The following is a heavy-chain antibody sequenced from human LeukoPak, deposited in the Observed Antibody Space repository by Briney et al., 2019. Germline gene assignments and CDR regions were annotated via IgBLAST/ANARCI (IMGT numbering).Heavy chain of an antibody. V-gene: IGHV4-59*08. D-gene: IGHD3-22*01. CDR2: IYDTSYT. CDR1: GGSIGSYY. CDR3: ARLPVRDYYDSSGYYPSRWFDP. J-gene: IGHJ5*02. Sequence: SETLSLTCTVSGGSIGSYYWSWIRQPPGKGLEWIGHIYDTSYTDYNPSVKGRVSISVDTSKNQFSLKLYYVTAADTAVYYCARLPVRDYYDSSGYYPSRWFDPWGQGTLVTVSS.